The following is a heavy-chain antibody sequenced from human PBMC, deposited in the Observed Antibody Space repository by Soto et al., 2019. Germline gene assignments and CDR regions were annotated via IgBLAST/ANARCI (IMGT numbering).Heavy chain of an antibody. CDR3: ARESTRKTIIAAAGRNYYYYYMDV. J-gene: IGHJ6*03. V-gene: IGHV1-18*01. CDR2: ISAYNGNT. CDR1: GYTFTSYG. Sequence: QVQLVQSGAEVKKPGASVKVSCKASGYTFTSYGISWVRQAPGQGLEWMGWISAYNGNTNYAQKLQGRVTMTTDTSTSRAYMELRSLRSDDTAVYYCARESTRKTIIAAAGRNYYYYYMDVWGKGTTVTVSS. D-gene: IGHD6-13*01.